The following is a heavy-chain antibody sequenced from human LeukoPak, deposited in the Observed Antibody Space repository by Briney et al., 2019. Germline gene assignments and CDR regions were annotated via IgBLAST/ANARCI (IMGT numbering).Heavy chain of an antibody. CDR1: GFTFSSYW. D-gene: IGHD3-3*01. Sequence: GGSLRLSCAASGFTFSSYWMHWVRQAPGKGLLWVSRINSDGSSTSYADYVKGRLTISRDNAKNTLYLQMTSLRAEDTAVYYCGRDFWSGYQVGYDYWGQGTLVTVSS. CDR3: GRDFWSGYQVGYDY. V-gene: IGHV3-74*01. CDR2: INSDGSST. J-gene: IGHJ4*02.